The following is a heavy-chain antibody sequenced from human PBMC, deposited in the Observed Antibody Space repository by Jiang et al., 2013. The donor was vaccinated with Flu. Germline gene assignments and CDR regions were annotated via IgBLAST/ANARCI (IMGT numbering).Heavy chain of an antibody. CDR2: IYYRSKWYN. Sequence: TLSLTCAISGDSVSSNSAAWNWIRQSPSRGLEWLGRIYYRSKWYNEYAVSVKSRIIINPDTPKNQFSLQLNSVTPEDTAVYYCAREVAAEWDYWGQGTLVTVSS. CDR1: GDSVSSNSAA. V-gene: IGHV6-1*01. J-gene: IGHJ4*02. D-gene: IGHD6-13*01. CDR3: AREVAAEWDY.